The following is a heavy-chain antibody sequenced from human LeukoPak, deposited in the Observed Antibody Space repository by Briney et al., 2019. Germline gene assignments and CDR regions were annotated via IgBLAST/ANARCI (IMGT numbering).Heavy chain of an antibody. CDR2: INWNGGST. CDR3: PRDSSRNAFDI. V-gene: IGHV3-20*04. D-gene: IGHD6-13*01. CDR1: EFSVGSNY. J-gene: IGHJ3*02. Sequence: WGSLRLSSAASEFSVGSNYMTWVRQAPGKGLEWVSGINWNGGSTGYADSVKGRFTISRDNAKNSLYLQMNSLRAEDTALYYCPRDSSRNAFDIWGQGTMVTVSS.